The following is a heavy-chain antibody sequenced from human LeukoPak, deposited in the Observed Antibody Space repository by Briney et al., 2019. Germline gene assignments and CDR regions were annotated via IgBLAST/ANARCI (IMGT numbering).Heavy chain of an antibody. D-gene: IGHD6-13*01. CDR3: ARDLSGYSSSQLGSWFDP. J-gene: IGHJ5*02. CDR2: ISAYNGNT. V-gene: IGHV1-18*01. Sequence: ASVKVPCKASGYTFTSYGISWVRQAPGQGLEWMGWISAYNGNTNYAQKLQGRVTMTTDTSTSTAYMELRSLRSDDTAVYYCARDLSGYSSSQLGSWFDPWGQGTLVTVSS. CDR1: GYTFTSYG.